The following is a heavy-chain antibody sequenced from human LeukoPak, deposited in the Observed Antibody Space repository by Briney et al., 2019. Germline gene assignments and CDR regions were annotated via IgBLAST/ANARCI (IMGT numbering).Heavy chain of an antibody. CDR1: GGTFSSYA. CDR2: IIPIFGTA. Sequence: SVKVSCKASGGTFSSYAISWERQAPGQGLEWMGGIIPIFGTANYAQKFQGRVTITADESTSTAYMELSSLRSEDTAVYYCARDKRFLELGYAFDIWGQGTMVTVSS. J-gene: IGHJ3*02. CDR3: ARDKRFLELGYAFDI. V-gene: IGHV1-69*13. D-gene: IGHD3-3*01.